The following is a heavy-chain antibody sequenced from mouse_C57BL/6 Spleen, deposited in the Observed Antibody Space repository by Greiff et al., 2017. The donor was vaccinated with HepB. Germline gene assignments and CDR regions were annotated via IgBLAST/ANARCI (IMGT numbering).Heavy chain of an antibody. D-gene: IGHD2-4*01. J-gene: IGHJ4*01. Sequence: QVQLKQPGAELVKPGASVKLSCKASGYTFTSYWMHWVKQRPGRGLEWIGRIDPNSGGTKYNEKFKSKATLTVDKPSSTAYMQLSSLTSEDSAVYYCARGDYEGYYAMDYWGQGTSVTVSS. V-gene: IGHV1-72*01. CDR3: ARGDYEGYYAMDY. CDR2: IDPNSGGT. CDR1: GYTFTSYW.